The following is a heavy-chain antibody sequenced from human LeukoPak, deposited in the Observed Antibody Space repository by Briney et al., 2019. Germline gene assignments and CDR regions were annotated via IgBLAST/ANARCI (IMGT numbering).Heavy chain of an antibody. J-gene: IGHJ4*02. CDR2: MRYDGSNK. CDR3: ATSGSIAAAGGY. V-gene: IGHV3-30*02. CDR1: GCTFSSYG. D-gene: IGHD6-13*01. Sequence: PGGSLRLSCAASGCTFSSYGMHWVRQAPGKGLEWVAFMRYDGSNKYYADSVKGRFTISRDNSKNTLYLQMNSLRAEDTAVYYCATSGSIAAAGGYWGQGTLVTVSS.